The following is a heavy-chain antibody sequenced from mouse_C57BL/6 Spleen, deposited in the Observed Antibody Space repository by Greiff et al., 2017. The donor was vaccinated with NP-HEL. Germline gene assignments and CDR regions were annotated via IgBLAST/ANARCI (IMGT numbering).Heavy chain of an antibody. Sequence: VQLQQSGPELVKPGASVKISCKASGYTFTDYYMNWVKQSHGKSLEWIGDINPNNGGTSYNQKFKGKATLTVDKSSSTAYMELRSLTSEYSAVYYCARSMAGPFDYWGQGTTLTVSS. J-gene: IGHJ2*01. CDR1: GYTFTDYY. CDR2: INPNNGGT. CDR3: ARSMAGPFDY. D-gene: IGHD2-3*01. V-gene: IGHV1-26*01.